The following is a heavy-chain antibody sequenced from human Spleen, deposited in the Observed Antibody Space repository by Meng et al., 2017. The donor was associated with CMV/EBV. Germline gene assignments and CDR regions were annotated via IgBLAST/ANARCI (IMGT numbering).Heavy chain of an antibody. D-gene: IGHD3-22*01. CDR2: IIPPVSKT. CDR3: ARAFYDSGTYGYYYYGMDV. Sequence: SVKVSCKVSGGTFSSYGISWVRQAPGQGLEWMGGIIPPVSKTQYPQRFQGRVTITADKSTSTAYMELSSLRSEDTAVYYCARAFYDSGTYGYYYYGMDVWGQGTTVTVSS. V-gene: IGHV1-69*10. CDR1: GGTFSSYG. J-gene: IGHJ6*02.